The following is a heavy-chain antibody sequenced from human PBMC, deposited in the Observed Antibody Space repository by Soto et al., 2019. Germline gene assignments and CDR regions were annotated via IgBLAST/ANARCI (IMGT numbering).Heavy chain of an antibody. Sequence: SETLSLTCTVSGGSISSSSYYWGWIRQPPGKGLEWIGSIYYSGSTYYNPSLKSRVTISVDTSKNQFSLKLSSVTAADTAVYYCARHGLGPFYYYGMDVWGQGTTVTVSS. CDR2: IYYSGST. CDR3: ARHGLGPFYYYGMDV. J-gene: IGHJ6*02. V-gene: IGHV4-39*01. CDR1: GGSISSSSYY.